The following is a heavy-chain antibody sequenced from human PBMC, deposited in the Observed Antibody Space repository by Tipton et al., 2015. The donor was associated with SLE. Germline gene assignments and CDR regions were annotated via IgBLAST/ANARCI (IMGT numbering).Heavy chain of an antibody. CDR2: IYYSGST. CDR1: GGSFSGYY. J-gene: IGHJ4*02. CDR3: ARAGGQWLVLG. Sequence: TLSLTCAVYGGSFSGYYWSWIRQHPGKGLEWIGYIYYSGSTNYNPSLKSRVTISVDTSKNQFSLKLSSVTAADTALYYCARAGGQWLVLGWGQGTLVTVSS. D-gene: IGHD6-19*01. V-gene: IGHV4-59*01.